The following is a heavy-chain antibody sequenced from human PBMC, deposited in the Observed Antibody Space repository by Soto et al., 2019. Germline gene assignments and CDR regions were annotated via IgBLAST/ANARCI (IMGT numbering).Heavy chain of an antibody. CDR1: GGTFSSYA. V-gene: IGHV1-69*13. Sequence: SVKVSCKASGGTFSSYAISWVRQAPGQGLEWMGGIIPIFGTANYAQKFQGRVTITADESTSTAYMELSSLRSEDTAVYYCARGRGYSSPNYYYYYGMDVWGQGTTVTVSS. D-gene: IGHD6-13*01. J-gene: IGHJ6*02. CDR2: IIPIFGTA. CDR3: ARGRGYSSPNYYYYYGMDV.